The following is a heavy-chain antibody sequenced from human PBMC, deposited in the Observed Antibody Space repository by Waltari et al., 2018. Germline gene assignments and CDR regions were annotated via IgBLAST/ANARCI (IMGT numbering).Heavy chain of an antibody. D-gene: IGHD2-2*01. V-gene: IGHV3-48*01. Sequence: EVQLVESGGGLVQPGGSLRLSCAAPGFTFSSYIMNWVRQAPGKGLEWVSYISSSSSTIYYADSVKGRFTISRDNAKNSLYLQMNSLRAEDTAVYYCARGPFDYQDYWGQGTLVTVSS. CDR2: ISSSSSTI. CDR3: ARGPFDYQDY. CDR1: GFTFSSYI. J-gene: IGHJ4*02.